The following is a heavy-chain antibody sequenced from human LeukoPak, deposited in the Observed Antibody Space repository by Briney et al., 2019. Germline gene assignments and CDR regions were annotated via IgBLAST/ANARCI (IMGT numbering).Heavy chain of an antibody. CDR3: ARVYYGSGSYRFDY. CDR2: INHSGST. Sequence: SETLSLTCAVYGGSFSGYYWSWIRQPPGKGLEWIGEINHSGSTNYNPSLKSRVTISVDTSKNQFSLKLSSLTAANTAVYYCARVYYGSGSYRFDYWGQGTLVTVSS. J-gene: IGHJ4*02. D-gene: IGHD3-10*01. V-gene: IGHV4-34*01. CDR1: GGSFSGYY.